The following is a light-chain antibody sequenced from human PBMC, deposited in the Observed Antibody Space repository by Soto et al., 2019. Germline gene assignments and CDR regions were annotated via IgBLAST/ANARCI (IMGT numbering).Light chain of an antibody. CDR3: SSHAGSSVV. Sequence: QSVLTQPPSVSGAPGQRVTISCTGRSSNIGAGYDVHWYQQFPGTAPKLLINGNNNRPSGVPDRFSGSRSGTSASLAITGLQAEDEADYYCSSHAGSSVVFGTGTKVTV. J-gene: IGLJ1*01. CDR2: GNN. V-gene: IGLV1-40*01. CDR1: SSNIGAGYD.